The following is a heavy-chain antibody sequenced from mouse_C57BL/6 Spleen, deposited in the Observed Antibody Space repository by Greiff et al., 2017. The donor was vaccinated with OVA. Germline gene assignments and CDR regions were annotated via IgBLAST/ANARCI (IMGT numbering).Heavy chain of an antibody. CDR3: TKGTTVVAESY. D-gene: IGHD1-1*01. CDR2: IDPENGDT. V-gene: IGHV14-4*01. Sequence: EVKLQQSGAELVRPGASVKLSCTASGFNIKDDYMHWVKQRPEQGLEWIGWIDPENGDTEYASKFQGKATITADTSSNTAYLQLSSLTSEDTAVYYCTKGTTVVAESYWGQGTLVTVSA. J-gene: IGHJ3*01. CDR1: GFNIKDDY.